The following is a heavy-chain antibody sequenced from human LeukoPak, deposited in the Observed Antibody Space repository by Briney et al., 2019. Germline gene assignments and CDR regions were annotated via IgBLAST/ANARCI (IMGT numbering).Heavy chain of an antibody. CDR3: TRAVGLGPGAHFDQ. Sequence: GGSLRLSCAASGFSFSRNYMSWVRQTPGKALEWISYIPTSGISVQYADSVRGRFTASRDDAKNSLHLQMDSLRVEDTAVYYCTRAVGLGPGAHFDQWGQGAPVIVSS. V-gene: IGHV3-11*01. D-gene: IGHD1-26*01. J-gene: IGHJ4*02. CDR2: IPTSGISV. CDR1: GFSFSRNY.